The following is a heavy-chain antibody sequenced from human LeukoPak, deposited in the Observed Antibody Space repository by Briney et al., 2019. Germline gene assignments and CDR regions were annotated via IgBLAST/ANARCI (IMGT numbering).Heavy chain of an antibody. CDR2: VYYTGST. J-gene: IGHJ3*01. Sequence: SETLSLTCTVSGGSISSYYWSWVRQPSGKGLEWIGFVYYTGSTNYSPSLKSRVTISVDTSKNQFSLKLRSVTAADTAVYYCARISSSNWYNERGAFDVWGQGTMVTVSS. CDR3: ARISSSNWYNERGAFDV. CDR1: GGSISSYY. D-gene: IGHD6-13*01. V-gene: IGHV4-59*01.